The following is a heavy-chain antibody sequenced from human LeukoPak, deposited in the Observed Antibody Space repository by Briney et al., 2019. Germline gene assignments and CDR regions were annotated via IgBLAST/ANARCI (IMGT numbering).Heavy chain of an antibody. CDR1: GGSISGYY. CDR3: ARDGLEGSIL. J-gene: IGHJ4*02. Sequence: SETLSLTCTVSGGSISGYYWSWIRQPPGKGLEWIGYIYNSGSTTYNPSLKSRVTISVDTSKNQFSLRLRSVTAADTAVYYRARDGLEGSILWGQGTQVTVSS. CDR2: IYNSGST. V-gene: IGHV4-59*01. D-gene: IGHD5-24*01.